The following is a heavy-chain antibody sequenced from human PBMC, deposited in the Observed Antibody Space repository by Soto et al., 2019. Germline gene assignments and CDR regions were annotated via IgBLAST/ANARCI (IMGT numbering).Heavy chain of an antibody. CDR3: ARGFETRPVFAFDF. V-gene: IGHV2-5*01. Sequence: SGRTLENTAWTLTLSVSFSGCLLITSGRGVGWVRQPPGKGLEWIALIYWSGDEHYRPSLKSRLTITKATSKNQVVLIMTNMDPVDTATYYCARGFETRPVFAFDFWGQGTSVTVSS. D-gene: IGHD6-6*01. CDR1: GCLLITSGRG. CDR2: IYWSGDE. J-gene: IGHJ4*03.